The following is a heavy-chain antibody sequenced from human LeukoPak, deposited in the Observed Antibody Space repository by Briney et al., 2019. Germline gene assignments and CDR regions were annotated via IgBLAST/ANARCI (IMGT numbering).Heavy chain of an antibody. D-gene: IGHD2-2*01. Sequence: NPSETLSLTCTVSGGSISCGDYYWSWIRQPPGKGLKWIGYTFYSGNTYYNPSLKSRVPISADTSKNRFSLKLSSVTAADTAVYYCARVYCSSTSCYLGDGFYFDYWGQGTLVTVSS. V-gene: IGHV4-30-4*01. CDR3: ARVYCSSTSCYLGDGFYFDY. CDR1: GGSISCGDYY. CDR2: TFYSGNT. J-gene: IGHJ4*02.